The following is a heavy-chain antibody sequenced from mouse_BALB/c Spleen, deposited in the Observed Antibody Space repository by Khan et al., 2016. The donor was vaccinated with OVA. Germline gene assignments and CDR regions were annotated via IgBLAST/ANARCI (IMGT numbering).Heavy chain of an antibody. J-gene: IGHJ2*01. CDR2: ISTDSVNT. V-gene: IGHV1S137*01. CDR3: AIRDYFDY. Sequence: QVQLQQSGPELVRPGVSVKISCKGSGYTFTDYSMHWVKQSPAKSLEWIGVISTDSVNTNYNQKFKGKVTLTVDKSSSTAYMELARMTSEDSAIDYCAIRDYFDYWGQGTTLTVSS. CDR1: GYTFTDYS.